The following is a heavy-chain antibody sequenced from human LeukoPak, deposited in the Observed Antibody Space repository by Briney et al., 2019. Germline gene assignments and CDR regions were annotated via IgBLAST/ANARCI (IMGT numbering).Heavy chain of an antibody. CDR2: IYYSGST. CDR1: GGSISSSSYY. Sequence: SETLSLTCTVSGGSISSSSYYWGWIRQPPGKGLEWIGSIYYSGSTYYNPSLKSRVTISVDTSKNQFSLKLSSVTAADTAVYYCARLPRITIFVVVAYWGQGTLVTVSS. D-gene: IGHD3-3*01. V-gene: IGHV4-39*01. J-gene: IGHJ4*02. CDR3: ARLPRITIFVVVAY.